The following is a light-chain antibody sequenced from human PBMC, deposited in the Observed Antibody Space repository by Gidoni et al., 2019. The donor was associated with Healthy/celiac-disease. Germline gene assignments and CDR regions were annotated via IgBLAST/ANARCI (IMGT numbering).Light chain of an antibody. CDR2: GAS. V-gene: IGKV3-15*01. CDR3: QQYNNWPPLT. Sequence: IVMTQSPATLSVSPGERATLSCSASQSVNSNLAWYQQKPCQAPRLLLYGASTRATGIPARFSGSGSGTEFTLTISSLQSEDFAVYYCQQYNNWPPLTFGGGTKVEIK. J-gene: IGKJ4*01. CDR1: QSVNSN.